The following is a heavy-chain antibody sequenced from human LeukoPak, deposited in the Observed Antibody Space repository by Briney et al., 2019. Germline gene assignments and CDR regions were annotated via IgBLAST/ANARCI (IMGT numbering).Heavy chain of an antibody. CDR3: ARHAEYNSGWHFYLDH. CDR1: GVSTTNGVYY. J-gene: IGHJ4*02. CDR2: VHNVGST. V-gene: IGHV4-39*01. Sequence: SETLSLTCTVSGVSTTNGVYYWAWIRQPPGKGLEWIGSVHNVGSTYYNLSLRSRVTMSIDTSKNQFSLRLNSVTAADTAVYYCARHAEYNSGWHFYLDHWGQGILVTVSS. D-gene: IGHD6-19*01.